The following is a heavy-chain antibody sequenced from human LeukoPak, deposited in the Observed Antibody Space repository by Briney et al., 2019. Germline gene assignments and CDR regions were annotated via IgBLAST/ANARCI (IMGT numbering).Heavy chain of an antibody. Sequence: PSETLSLTCTVSGGSISSYYWSWVRQPPGKGLEWIGYIYYSGSTNYNPSLKSRVTISVDTSKNQFSLKLSSVTAADTAVYYCARYYGSGSYDLPYYHYGMDVWGQGTTVTVSS. CDR1: GGSISSYY. J-gene: IGHJ6*02. CDR2: IYYSGST. CDR3: ARYYGSGSYDLPYYHYGMDV. D-gene: IGHD3-10*01. V-gene: IGHV4-59*01.